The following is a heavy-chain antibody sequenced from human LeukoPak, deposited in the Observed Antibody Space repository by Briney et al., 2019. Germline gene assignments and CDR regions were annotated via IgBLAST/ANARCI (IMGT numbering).Heavy chain of an antibody. J-gene: IGHJ6*03. V-gene: IGHV3-23*01. Sequence: GGSLRVSCAASGFSFSNYAMAWVRQAPGKGLEWVSGISAGGTRTYYADSVRGRFTMFRDNSMDTVYLQMNSLRAEDTGVYYCARERVSIAVAGIPGTSTYYYYYMDVWGKGTTVTVSS. D-gene: IGHD6-19*01. CDR2: ISAGGTRT. CDR3: ARERVSIAVAGIPGTSTYYYYYMDV. CDR1: GFSFSNYA.